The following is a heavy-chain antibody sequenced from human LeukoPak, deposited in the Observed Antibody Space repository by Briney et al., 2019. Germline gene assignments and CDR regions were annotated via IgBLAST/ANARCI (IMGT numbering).Heavy chain of an antibody. V-gene: IGHV4-39*01. D-gene: IGHD2-8*01. CDR3: ARGLLMMYTFPYSHH. Sequence: PSETLSLTYTVFGGSISSSSNYWGWVRQPQGKGLEWIGSIYYSGSTYYNPSLKSRVTISVDTSKNQFSLKLSSVTAADTAVYYCARGLLMMYTFPYSHHWGQGALVTVSS. J-gene: IGHJ4*02. CDR1: GGSISSSSNY. CDR2: IYYSGST.